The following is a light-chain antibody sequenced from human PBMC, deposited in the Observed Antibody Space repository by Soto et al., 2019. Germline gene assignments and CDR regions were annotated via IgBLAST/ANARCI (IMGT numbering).Light chain of an antibody. V-gene: IGKV3-20*01. Sequence: IVLTQSPGPLSLSPGERATLSCRASQSVSSSYLAWYQQKPGQAPRLLIYGASSRATGIPDRFSGSGSGTDFTLTISRLEPEDSAVYYCQQYGSSPLTVGQGTRLEI. CDR3: QQYGSSPLT. J-gene: IGKJ5*01. CDR1: QSVSSSY. CDR2: GAS.